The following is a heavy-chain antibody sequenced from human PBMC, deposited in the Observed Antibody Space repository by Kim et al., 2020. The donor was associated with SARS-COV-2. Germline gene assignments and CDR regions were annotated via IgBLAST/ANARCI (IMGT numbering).Heavy chain of an antibody. V-gene: IGHV3-21*01. Sequence: GGSLRLSCAASGFTFSSYSMNWVRQAPGKGLEWVSSISSSSSYIYYADSVKGRFTISRDNAKNSLYLQMNSLRAEDTAVYYCASLPQGSSTSCPPSWGQGTLVTVSS. D-gene: IGHD2-2*01. CDR3: ASLPQGSSTSCPPS. J-gene: IGHJ5*02. CDR1: GFTFSSYS. CDR2: ISSSSSYI.